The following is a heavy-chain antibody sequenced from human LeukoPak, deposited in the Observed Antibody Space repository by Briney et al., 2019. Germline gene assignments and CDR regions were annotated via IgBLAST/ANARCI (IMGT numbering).Heavy chain of an antibody. CDR3: ARDEEWELPQVDY. Sequence: GGSLRLSCAVSGFTFSNNWMNWVRQAPGKGLEWVANIKQDGSDKNYVDSVKGRFTISRDNAKNSLYLQMNSLRAEDTAVYYCARDEEWELPQVDYWGQGTLVTVSS. CDR2: IKQDGSDK. CDR1: GFTFSNNW. D-gene: IGHD1-26*01. V-gene: IGHV3-7*01. J-gene: IGHJ4*02.